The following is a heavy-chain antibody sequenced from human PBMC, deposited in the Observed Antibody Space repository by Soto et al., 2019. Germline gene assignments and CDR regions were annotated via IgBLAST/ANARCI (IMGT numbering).Heavy chain of an antibody. J-gene: IGHJ4*02. CDR2: ISSNGGST. CDR1: GFTFSSYA. Sequence: GGSLRLSCSASGFTFSSYAMHWVRQAPGKGLEYVSAISSNGGSTYYADSVKGRFTISRDNSKNTRYLQMSSLRAEDTAVYYCVKGDYDFWSGYFDYWGQGTLVTVSS. V-gene: IGHV3-64D*08. D-gene: IGHD3-3*01. CDR3: VKGDYDFWSGYFDY.